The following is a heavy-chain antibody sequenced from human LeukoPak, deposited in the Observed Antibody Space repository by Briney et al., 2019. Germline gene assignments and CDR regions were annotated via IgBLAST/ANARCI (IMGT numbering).Heavy chain of an antibody. J-gene: IGHJ6*02. V-gene: IGHV3-23*01. CDR2: ISGSGGST. D-gene: IGHD3-10*01. Sequence: GSLRLSCAASGFTFSSYAMSWVRQAPGKGLEWVSAISGSGGSTYYADSVKGRFTISRDNSKNTLYLQMNSLRAEDTAVYYCAKDATYYYGSGSYYYYYGMDVWGQGTTVTVSS. CDR3: AKDATYYYGSGSYYYYYGMDV. CDR1: GFTFSSYA.